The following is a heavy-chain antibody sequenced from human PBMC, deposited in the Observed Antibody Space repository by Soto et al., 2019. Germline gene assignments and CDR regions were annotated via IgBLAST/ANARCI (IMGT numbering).Heavy chain of an antibody. D-gene: IGHD2-15*01. CDR3: AHSPCSGGTCYLFDY. Sequence: SGPTLLNPTQTLTLTCTISGFSLSTSRVGVGWIRQPPGKAPEWLALIYWDGVERYRPSLRSRLAITMDTSKNQVVLTMTSMEPVDTATYYCAHSPCSGGTCYLFDYCGQGALVTVSS. CDR1: GFSLSTSRVG. J-gene: IGHJ4*02. CDR2: IYWDGVE. V-gene: IGHV2-5*02.